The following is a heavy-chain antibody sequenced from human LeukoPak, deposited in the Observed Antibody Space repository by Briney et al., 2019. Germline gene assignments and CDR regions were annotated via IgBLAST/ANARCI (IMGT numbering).Heavy chain of an antibody. Sequence: GGSLRLSCEASGFSFSSYNMDWVRQTPGKGLEWISSITTSSSYTFYGDSVKGRFTISRDNAKNSLYLQTNSLRAEDTAVYYCARAGQEWFGELGFDQWGQGTLVIVSS. CDR2: ITTSSSYT. CDR3: ARAGQEWFGELGFDQ. CDR1: GFSFSSYN. D-gene: IGHD3-10*01. J-gene: IGHJ4*02. V-gene: IGHV3-21*01.